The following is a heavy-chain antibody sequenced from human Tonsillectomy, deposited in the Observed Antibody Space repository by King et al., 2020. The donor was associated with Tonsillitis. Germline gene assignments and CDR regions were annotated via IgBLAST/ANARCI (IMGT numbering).Heavy chain of an antibody. J-gene: IGHJ4*02. CDR3: ARHTSGWYYFDY. V-gene: IGHV1-69*01. Sequence: HVQLVQSAAEVKKPGSSVKVSCKASGGTFSSFAVSWVRQAPGQGLEWMGGIVPIFDTLHYAQKFQGRVTIFADESTTTAYMELSSLTSEDTAIYYCARHTSGWYYFDYWGQGTLVTVSS. CDR2: IVPIFDTL. CDR1: GGTFSSFA. D-gene: IGHD6-19*01.